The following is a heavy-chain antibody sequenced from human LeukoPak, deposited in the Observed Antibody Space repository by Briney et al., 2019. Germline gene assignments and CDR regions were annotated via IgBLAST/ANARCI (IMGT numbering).Heavy chain of an antibody. CDR1: GGSISSGGYY. CDR2: INPSGST. D-gene: IGHD3-3*01. J-gene: IGHJ3*02. V-gene: IGHV4-30-2*01. Sequence: SQTLSLTCIVSGGSISSGGYYWSWIRQPPGKGLECVGYINPSGSTSYNPSLKSRVTISVDRSKNQFSLKLTSVTAAHTAVYYCARYLGYDFWSGSMADPPYAFDIWGQGTMVSVSS. CDR3: ARYLGYDFWSGSMADPPYAFDI.